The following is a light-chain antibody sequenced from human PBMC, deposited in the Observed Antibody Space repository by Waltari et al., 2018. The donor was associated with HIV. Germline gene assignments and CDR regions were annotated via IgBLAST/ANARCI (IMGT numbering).Light chain of an antibody. CDR2: DAS. V-gene: IGKV1-33*01. Sequence: DIQMTQSPSSLSASVGDRVTITCQASQDISNYLNWYQQKPGKAPKLLIYDASNLETGVPSRFSGSGSGTDFTFTISSLQPEDIATYYCQQYDNLPPTVWTFGGGTKVEIK. CDR3: QQYDNLPPTVWT. J-gene: IGKJ4*01. CDR1: QDISNY.